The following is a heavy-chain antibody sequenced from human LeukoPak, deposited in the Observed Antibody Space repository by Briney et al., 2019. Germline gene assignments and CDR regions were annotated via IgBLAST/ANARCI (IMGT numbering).Heavy chain of an antibody. V-gene: IGHV3-53*01. CDR2: IYSGGST. J-gene: IGHJ6*02. Sequence: PGGSLRLSCAASGFTVSSNYMSWVRQAPGKGLEWVSVIYSGGSTYYADFVKGRFTISRDNSKNTLYLQMNSLRAEDTAVYYCARGGGGRTGYYYYYGMDVWGQGTTVTVSS. CDR3: ARGGGGRTGYYYYYGMDV. D-gene: IGHD4-23*01. CDR1: GFTVSSNY.